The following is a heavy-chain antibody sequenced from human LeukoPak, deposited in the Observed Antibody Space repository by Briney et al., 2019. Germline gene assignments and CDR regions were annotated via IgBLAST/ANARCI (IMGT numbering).Heavy chain of an antibody. CDR3: ARGITVVPGDWFDP. Sequence: GSSVKVSCKASGGTFSSYAISWVRQAPGQGLEWMGGIIPIFGTANYAQKFQGRVTITADESTSTAYMELSSLRSEVTAVYYCARGITVVPGDWFDPWGQGTLVTVSS. V-gene: IGHV1-69*01. J-gene: IGHJ5*02. D-gene: IGHD4-23*01. CDR2: IIPIFGTA. CDR1: GGTFSSYA.